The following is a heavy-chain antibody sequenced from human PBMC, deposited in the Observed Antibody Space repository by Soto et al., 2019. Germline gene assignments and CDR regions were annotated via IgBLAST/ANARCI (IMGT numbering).Heavy chain of an antibody. V-gene: IGHV4-4*02. Sequence: SETLSLTCAVSGDSISSRNWWNWVRQSPRKGLEWIGKIYHSGSTNYNPSLKSRVTISVDTSKNQFSLKLSSVTAADTAVYYCARVSGIYYYDMDVWGQGTTVTV. CDR3: ARVSGIYYYDMDV. J-gene: IGHJ6*02. CDR2: IYHSGST. D-gene: IGHD3-10*01. CDR1: GDSISSRNW.